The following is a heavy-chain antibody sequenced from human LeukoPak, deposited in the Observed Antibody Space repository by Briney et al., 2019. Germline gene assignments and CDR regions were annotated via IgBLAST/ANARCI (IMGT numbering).Heavy chain of an antibody. Sequence: PSETLSLTCTVSGDSISSYYWAWRRQPPGKGLEWVGYIYYSGFTSYNPSLKSRVTISLDKSKNQFSLRLNSVPAAARAVYYCVRRGGEYSFYVFAPWGQGTLVTVSS. J-gene: IGHJ5*02. CDR1: GDSISSYY. CDR3: VRRGGEYSFYVFAP. CDR2: IYYSGFT. D-gene: IGHD5-18*01. V-gene: IGHV4-59*12.